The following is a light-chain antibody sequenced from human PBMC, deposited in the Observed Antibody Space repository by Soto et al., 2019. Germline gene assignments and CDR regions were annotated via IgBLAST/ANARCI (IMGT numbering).Light chain of an antibody. CDR1: SSNIGSNA. CDR3: AAWDDRLNGVV. J-gene: IGLJ3*02. CDR2: YDD. V-gene: IGLV1-36*01. Sequence: QTVVTQPTSVSGAPRQRVTISCSGGSSNIGSNAVNWYQQFPGKAPKLLIYYDDLLPSGVSDRFSGSKSGTSASLAISGLQSDDEADYYCAAWDDRLNGVVFVGGTKVTVL.